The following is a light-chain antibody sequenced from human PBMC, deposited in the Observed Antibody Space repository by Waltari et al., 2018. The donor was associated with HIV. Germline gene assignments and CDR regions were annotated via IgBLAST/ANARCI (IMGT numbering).Light chain of an antibody. V-gene: IGLV1-47*01. CDR3: AAWDGSHVV. CDR1: SSNSGRYN. Sequence: QSVLTQPPSASGTPGQRVTIAGSGSSSNSGRYNVCWYQQLTGTAPKLLIYRNNQRPSGVPDRFSGSKSGTSASLAISGLRSEDEADYYCAAWDGSHVVFGGGTKLTVL. J-gene: IGLJ2*01. CDR2: RNN.